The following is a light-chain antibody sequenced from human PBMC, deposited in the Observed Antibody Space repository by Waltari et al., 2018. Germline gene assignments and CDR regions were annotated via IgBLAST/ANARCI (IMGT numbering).Light chain of an antibody. CDR3: LQDYIFPLT. CDR2: TAS. CDR1: VDITYY. J-gene: IGKJ4*01. Sequence: RESVDITYYLGCYQQTPGNAPSLRIFTASTLQSGVPSRFSGSGSGTDFTLTISSLQPEDFATYFCLQDYIFPLTFGGGTTVEI. V-gene: IGKV1-6*01.